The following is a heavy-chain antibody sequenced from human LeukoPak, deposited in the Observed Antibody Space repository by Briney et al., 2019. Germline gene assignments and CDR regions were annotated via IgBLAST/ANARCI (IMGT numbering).Heavy chain of an antibody. CDR2: IIPILGIA. J-gene: IGHJ4*02. CDR1: GGTFSSYA. V-gene: IGHV1-69*04. CDR3: TGGTYYYDSSGYPFDY. Sequence: GASVKVSCKASGGTFSSYAISWVRQAPGQGLEWMGRIIPILGIANYAQKFQGRVTITADKSTSTAYMELSSLRSEDTAVYYCTGGTYYYDSSGYPFDYWGQGTLVTVSS. D-gene: IGHD3-22*01.